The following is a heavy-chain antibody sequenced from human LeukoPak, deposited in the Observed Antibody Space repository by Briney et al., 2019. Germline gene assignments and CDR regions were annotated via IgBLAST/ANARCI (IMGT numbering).Heavy chain of an antibody. CDR3: ARDLYIAAAGPNWFDP. D-gene: IGHD6-13*01. V-gene: IGHV4-4*07. CDR1: GGSISSYY. Sequence: PSETLSLTCTLSGGSISSYYWSWIRQPAGKGLEWIGRIYTSGSTNYNPSLKSRVTMSVDTSKNQFSLKLSSVTAADTAVYYCARDLYIAAAGPNWFDPWGQGTLVTVSS. CDR2: IYTSGST. J-gene: IGHJ5*02.